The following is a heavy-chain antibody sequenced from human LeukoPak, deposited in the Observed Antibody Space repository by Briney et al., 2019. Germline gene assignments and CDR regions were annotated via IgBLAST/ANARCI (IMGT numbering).Heavy chain of an antibody. CDR1: GYTFNSYG. D-gene: IGHD6-13*01. V-gene: IGHV1-18*01. CDR3: ARDRAPYSSNWYFFDY. J-gene: IGHJ4*02. CDR2: ISAYNGNT. Sequence: ASVKVSCKASGYTFNSYGISWVRQAPGQGLEWIGWISAYNGNTNYAQKFQGRVTMTTDTSTSTAYMELRSLRSDDTAVYYCARDRAPYSSNWYFFDYWGQGTLVTVSS.